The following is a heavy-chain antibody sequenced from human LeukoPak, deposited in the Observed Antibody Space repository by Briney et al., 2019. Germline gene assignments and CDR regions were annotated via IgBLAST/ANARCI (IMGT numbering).Heavy chain of an antibody. Sequence: GGSLRLSCAASGFTFSSYAMSWVRQAPGKGLEWVAVISYDGSNKYYADSVKGRFTISRDNSKNTLYLQMNSLRAEDTAVYYCAKDPGDSWGQGTLVTVSS. D-gene: IGHD3-10*01. J-gene: IGHJ5*02. CDR2: ISYDGSNK. CDR1: GFTFSSYA. CDR3: AKDPGDS. V-gene: IGHV3-30*18.